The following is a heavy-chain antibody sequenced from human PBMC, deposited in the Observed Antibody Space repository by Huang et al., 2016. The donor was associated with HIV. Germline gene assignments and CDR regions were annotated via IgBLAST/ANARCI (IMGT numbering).Heavy chain of an antibody. D-gene: IGHD3-22*01. CDR1: GYTFTSYG. CDR2: ISASSGDT. V-gene: IGHV1-18*01. Sequence: QIQLMQSGPELKQPGASVKVSCKASGYTFTSYGITWVRQAPGQGPEWMGWISASSGDTEDAQKCHGRGNLTTDTSTNIAYMELRSLRSDDTAKYYCARDPKYHRIGYYRQRRGIDIWGQGTMVIVSS. CDR3: ARDPKYHRIGYYRQRRGIDI. J-gene: IGHJ3*02.